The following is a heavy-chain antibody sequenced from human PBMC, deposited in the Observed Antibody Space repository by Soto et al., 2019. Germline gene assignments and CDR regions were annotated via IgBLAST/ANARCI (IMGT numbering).Heavy chain of an antibody. J-gene: IGHJ4*02. CDR3: ARKAWVRFDY. Sequence: SETLSLTCAVSGDSISSSVWWTWVRQPPGKGLERIGEVFHTGDTYFNPSLRSRVAMSVDKSTNEFSLKVTSVTAADTAIYYCARKAWVRFDYWCQGALVTVSS. V-gene: IGHV4-4*02. D-gene: IGHD7-27*01. CDR1: GDSISSSVW. CDR2: VFHTGDT.